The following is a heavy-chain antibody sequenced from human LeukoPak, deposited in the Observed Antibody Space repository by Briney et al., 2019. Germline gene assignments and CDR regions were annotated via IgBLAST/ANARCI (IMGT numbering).Heavy chain of an antibody. D-gene: IGHD3-3*01. CDR3: AKDRNRVRFLEWLPEYFQH. V-gene: IGHV3-23*01. Sequence: GGSLRLSCAASGFTFTSYAMSWVRQPPGKGLEWVSGISSSGGSTNYADSVKGRFTISRDNSKNTLYLQMNSLRAEDTAVYYCAKDRNRVRFLEWLPEYFQHWGQGTLVTVSS. J-gene: IGHJ1*01. CDR1: GFTFTSYA. CDR2: ISSSGGST.